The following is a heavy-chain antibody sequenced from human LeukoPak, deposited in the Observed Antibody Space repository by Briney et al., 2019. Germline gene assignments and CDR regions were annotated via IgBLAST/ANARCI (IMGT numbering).Heavy chain of an antibody. CDR1: GYTFTGYY. CDR3: RVVAPRPPFDY. Sequence: ASVKLSCKASGYTFTGYYMHWVRQAPGQGLERMGWINPNSGGTNYAQKFQGRVTMTRDTSISTAYMELSRLRSDDTAVYYCRVVAPRPPFDYWGQGTLVTVSS. CDR2: INPNSGGT. J-gene: IGHJ4*02. V-gene: IGHV1-2*02. D-gene: IGHD5-12*01.